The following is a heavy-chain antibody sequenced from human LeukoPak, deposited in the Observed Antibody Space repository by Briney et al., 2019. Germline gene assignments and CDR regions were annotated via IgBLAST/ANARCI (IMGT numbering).Heavy chain of an antibody. Sequence: PGGSLGLSCAASGSTFSSYWMHWVRQAPGKGLVWVSRINSDGSSTSYADSVKGRFTISRDNAKNTLYLQMNSLRAEDTAVYYCARDPEWLLYRYLDYWGQGTLVTVSS. J-gene: IGHJ4*02. D-gene: IGHD3-3*01. CDR3: ARDPEWLLYRYLDY. CDR1: GSTFSSYW. V-gene: IGHV3-74*01. CDR2: INSDGSST.